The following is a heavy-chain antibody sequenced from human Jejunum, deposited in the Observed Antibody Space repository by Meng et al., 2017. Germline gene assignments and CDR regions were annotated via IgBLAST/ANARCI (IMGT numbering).Heavy chain of an antibody. V-gene: IGHV3-74*01. CDR2: IKHDGSST. CDR1: GFTFSNYW. J-gene: IGHJ4*02. D-gene: IGHD5-24*01. CDR3: ARKPDGEPVDY. Sequence: GVSLKISCAASGFTFSNYWMYWVRQAPGKGLVWVSRIKHDGSSTDYAGSVRGRFTISRDNAQNTLFLQVNSLRVDDTAVYYCARKPDGEPVDYWGQGTLVTVSS.